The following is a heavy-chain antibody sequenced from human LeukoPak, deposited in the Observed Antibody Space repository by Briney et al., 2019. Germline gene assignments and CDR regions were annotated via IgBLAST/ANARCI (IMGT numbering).Heavy chain of an antibody. J-gene: IGHJ4*02. Sequence: PGGSLRLSWAVSALTFDDFGMSCVRQAPGKGLGWDSGITLIGGRPGYAASEEGRFTISRDKAENSMYRQMTSRRTEEPSLYFCARAYTYRVSYYRILDYSGEGTL. CDR3: ARAYTYRVSYYRILDY. CDR1: ALTFDDFG. V-gene: IGHV3-20*04. D-gene: IGHD1-26*01. CDR2: ITLIGGRP.